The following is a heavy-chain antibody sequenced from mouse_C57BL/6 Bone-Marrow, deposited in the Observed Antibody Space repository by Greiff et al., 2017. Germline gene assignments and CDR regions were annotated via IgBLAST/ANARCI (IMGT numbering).Heavy chain of an antibody. D-gene: IGHD2-5*01. CDR3: ARTYYSNLAWFAY. V-gene: IGHV2-2*01. CDR2: IWSGGST. CDR1: GFSLTSYG. Sequence: QVQLQQSGPGLVQPSQSLSITCTVSGFSLTSYGVHWVRQSPGKGLEWLGVIWSGGSTDYNAAFISRLSISKDNSKSQVFFKMNSLQSDDTALYYWARTYYSNLAWFAYWGQGTLVTVSA. J-gene: IGHJ3*01.